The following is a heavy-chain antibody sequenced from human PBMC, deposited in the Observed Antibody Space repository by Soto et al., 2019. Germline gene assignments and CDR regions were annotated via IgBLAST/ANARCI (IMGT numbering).Heavy chain of an antibody. D-gene: IGHD3-22*01. CDR2: IYYSGST. CDR3: ARDYYDSSGYIIDI. Sequence: SETLSLTCTVSGGSVSSGSYYWSWIRQPPGKGLEWIGYIYYSGSTNYNPSLKSRVTISVDTSKNQFSLKLSSVTAADTAVYYCARDYYDSSGYIIDIWGQGTMVTVSS. J-gene: IGHJ3*02. V-gene: IGHV4-61*01. CDR1: GGSVSSGSYY.